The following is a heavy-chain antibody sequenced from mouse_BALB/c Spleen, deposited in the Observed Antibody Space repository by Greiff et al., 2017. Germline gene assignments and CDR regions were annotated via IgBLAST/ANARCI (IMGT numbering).Heavy chain of an antibody. D-gene: IGHD1-2*01. Sequence: EVKLQQSGAELVKPGASVKLSCTASGFNIKDTYMHWVKQRPEQGLEWIGRIDPANGNTKYDPKFQGKATITADTSSNTAYLQLSSLTSEDTAVYYCARLGITTATMDYWGQGTTLTVSS. CDR2: IDPANGNT. V-gene: IGHV14-3*02. J-gene: IGHJ2*01. CDR1: GFNIKDTY. CDR3: ARLGITTATMDY.